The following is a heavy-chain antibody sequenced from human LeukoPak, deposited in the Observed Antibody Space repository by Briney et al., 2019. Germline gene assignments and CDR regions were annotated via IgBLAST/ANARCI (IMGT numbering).Heavy chain of an antibody. Sequence: GGSLRLSCGASGFTFSDYSMNWVRQAPGKGLAWVASITSAGGYRYYADSVKGRFTISGDNAQNSLFLQMNSLRAEDTAVYFCATSGGFVLPNAITGNWYMDVWGRGTTVTVSS. D-gene: IGHD2-2*01. CDR1: GFTFSDYS. J-gene: IGHJ6*03. CDR3: ATSGGFVLPNAITGNWYMDV. V-gene: IGHV3-21*01. CDR2: ITSAGGYR.